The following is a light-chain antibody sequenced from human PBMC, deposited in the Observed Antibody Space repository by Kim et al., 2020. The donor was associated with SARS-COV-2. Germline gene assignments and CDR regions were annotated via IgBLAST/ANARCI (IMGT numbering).Light chain of an antibody. CDR1: QSIHSD. J-gene: IGKJ4*01. CDR3: LQRHDWPLT. CDR2: DAS. V-gene: IGKV3-11*01. Sequence: PQGERTPHSCKARQSIHSDLCWYQQMPGQAPRLLIWDASNRATGTPARFSGSGSGTDFTLTITSLERDDFAVYYCLQRHDWPLTFGGGTKVDIK.